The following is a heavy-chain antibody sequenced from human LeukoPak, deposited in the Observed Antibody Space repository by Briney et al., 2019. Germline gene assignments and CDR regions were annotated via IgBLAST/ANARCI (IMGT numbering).Heavy chain of an antibody. CDR1: GFTFSSYS. CDR2: ISGSGGST. J-gene: IGHJ4*02. CDR3: AKGNQRVTRPFDY. V-gene: IGHV3-23*01. Sequence: GGSLRLSCAASGFTFSSYSMNWVRQAPGKGLEWASAISGSGGSTYYADSVKGRFTISRDNSKNTLYLQMNSLRAEDTAVYYCAKGNQRVTRPFDYWGQGTLVTVSS. D-gene: IGHD4-17*01.